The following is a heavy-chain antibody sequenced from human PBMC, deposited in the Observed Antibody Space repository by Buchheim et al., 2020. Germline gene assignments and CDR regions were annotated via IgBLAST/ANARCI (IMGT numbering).Heavy chain of an antibody. CDR3: ARWEGRKYYYDSSGFNWFDP. CDR1: GGTFSSYA. Sequence: QVQLVQSGAEVKKPGSSVKVSCKASGGTFSSYAISWERQAPGKGLEWMGGIIPIFGTANYAQKFQGRVTITADDTASTDYMEQSSLRSEDTAVYCCARWEGRKYYYDSSGFNWFDPWGQGTL. V-gene: IGHV1-69*01. CDR2: IIPIFGTA. J-gene: IGHJ5*02. D-gene: IGHD3-22*01.